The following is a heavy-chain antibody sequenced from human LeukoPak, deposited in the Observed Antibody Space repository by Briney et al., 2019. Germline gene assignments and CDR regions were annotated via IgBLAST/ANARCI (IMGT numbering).Heavy chain of an antibody. V-gene: IGHV1-46*01. CDR2: INPSGGST. CDR3: ARGRGPGIAAAGRFDY. CDR1: GNTFTSYY. Sequence: ASVKVSCKASGNTFTSYYMHWVRRAPGQGLEWMGIINPSGGSTSYAQKFQGRVTMTRDTSTSTVYMELSSLRSEDTAVYYCARGRGPGIAAAGRFDYWGQGTLVTVSS. D-gene: IGHD6-13*01. J-gene: IGHJ4*02.